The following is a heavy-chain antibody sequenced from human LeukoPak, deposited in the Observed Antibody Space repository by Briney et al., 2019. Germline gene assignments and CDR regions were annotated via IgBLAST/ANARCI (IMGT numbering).Heavy chain of an antibody. J-gene: IGHJ6*03. V-gene: IGHV3-30*03. CDR1: GFTFSSYG. CDR3: ARDTQIQLWYNYYMDV. D-gene: IGHD5-18*01. Sequence: GGSLRLSCAASGFTFSSYGMHWVRQAPGKGLEWVAVISYDGSNKYYADSVKGRFTISRDNSKNTLYLQMNSLRAEDTAVYYCARDTQIQLWYNYYMDVWGKGTTVTVSS. CDR2: ISYDGSNK.